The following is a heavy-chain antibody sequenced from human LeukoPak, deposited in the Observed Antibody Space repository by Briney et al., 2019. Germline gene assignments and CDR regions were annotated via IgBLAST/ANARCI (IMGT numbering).Heavy chain of an antibody. J-gene: IGHJ4*02. CDR2: NWFDGSEK. CDR3: ARSLRLLLPDY. Sequence: PSGRSVSLLCEASGFTFSSYGMHWVRPAPGRGLAWVAVNWFDGSEKYYGPSVMGRFTISRNNSKNMLYLQMSSLRAEDTALYYCARSLRLLLPDYWGQGTLVTVSS. CDR1: GFTFSSYG. D-gene: IGHD2-21*02. V-gene: IGHV3-33*01.